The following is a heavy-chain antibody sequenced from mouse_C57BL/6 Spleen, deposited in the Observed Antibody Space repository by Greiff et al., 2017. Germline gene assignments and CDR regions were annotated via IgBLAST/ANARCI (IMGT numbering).Heavy chain of an antibody. V-gene: IGHV1-64*01. CDR3: ASPYGSSFYYFDY. D-gene: IGHD1-1*01. Sequence: QVQLQQPGAELVKPGASVKLSCKASGYTFTSYWMHWVKQRPGQGLEWIGMIHPTSGSTNYNEKFKSKATLTVDKSSSTAYMQLSSLTSEDSAVYYCASPYGSSFYYFDYWGQGTTLTVSS. CDR2: IHPTSGST. J-gene: IGHJ2*01. CDR1: GYTFTSYW.